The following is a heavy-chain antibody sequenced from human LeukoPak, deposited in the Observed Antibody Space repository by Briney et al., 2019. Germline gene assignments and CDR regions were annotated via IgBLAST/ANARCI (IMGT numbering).Heavy chain of an antibody. J-gene: IGHJ3*02. D-gene: IGHD3-22*01. V-gene: IGHV1-18*01. Sequence: GASVKVSCKASGYTFTSYGISWVRQAPGQGLEWMGWISAYNGNTNYAQKLQGRVTMTRSTSISTAYMELSSLRSEDTAVYYCARGQTASSYVSNGYLSNIWGQGTMVTVSS. CDR1: GYTFTSYG. CDR3: ARGQTASSYVSNGYLSNI. CDR2: ISAYNGNT.